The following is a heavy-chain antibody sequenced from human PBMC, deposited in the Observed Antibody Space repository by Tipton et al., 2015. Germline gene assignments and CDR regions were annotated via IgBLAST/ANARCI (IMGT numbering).Heavy chain of an antibody. CDR2: ISYTETS. CDR3: ARDLEHGMDV. D-gene: IGHD5-24*01. CDR1: GGSVSSGSYY. Sequence: TLSLTCTVSGGSVSSGSYYWSWIRQPPGKGLEWIGYISYTETSHYNPSLKSRVTISTDTSKNQFSLKLSSVTAADTAVYYCARDLEHGMDVWGQGTTVPVSS. V-gene: IGHV4-61*01. J-gene: IGHJ6*02.